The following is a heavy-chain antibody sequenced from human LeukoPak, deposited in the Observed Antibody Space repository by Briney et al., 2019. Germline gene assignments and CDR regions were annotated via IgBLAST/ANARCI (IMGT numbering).Heavy chain of an antibody. V-gene: IGHV3-30*18. J-gene: IGHJ3*02. Sequence: GRSLRLSCAASGFTFSSYGMHWVRKAPGKGLGWVAVISYDGSNKYYADSVKGRFTISRDNSKNTLYLQMNSLRAEDTAVYYCAKRLLDNYADAFDIWGQGTMVTVSS. CDR2: ISYDGSNK. CDR1: GFTFSSYG. D-gene: IGHD4-11*01. CDR3: AKRLLDNYADAFDI.